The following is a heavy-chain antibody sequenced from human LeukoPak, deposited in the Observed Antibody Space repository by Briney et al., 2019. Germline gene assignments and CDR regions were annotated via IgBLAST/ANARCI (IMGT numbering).Heavy chain of an antibody. CDR1: GYTFTGYY. Sequence: EASVKVSCKASGYTFTGYYMHWVRQAPGQGLEWMGWINPNSGGTNYAQKFQGRVTMTRDTSISTAYMELSRLRSDDTAVYYCAKVYIGAARPQYYFDYWGQGTLVTVSP. D-gene: IGHD6-6*01. CDR2: INPNSGGT. J-gene: IGHJ4*02. V-gene: IGHV1-2*02. CDR3: AKVYIGAARPQYYFDY.